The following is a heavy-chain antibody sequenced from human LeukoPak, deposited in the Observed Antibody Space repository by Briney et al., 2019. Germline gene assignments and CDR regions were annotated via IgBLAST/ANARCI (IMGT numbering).Heavy chain of an antibody. Sequence: GGSLRLSCAASGFTFSNHAMSWVRQAPGKGLEWVSAISGSGGSTYYADSVKGRFTISRDNCKNTLYLQMKSLRAEDTAVYYCAKGDRRDAFDSWGQGTMVTVS. CDR2: ISGSGGST. CDR1: GFTFSNHA. J-gene: IGHJ3*02. D-gene: IGHD3-22*01. CDR3: AKGDRRDAFDS. V-gene: IGHV3-23*01.